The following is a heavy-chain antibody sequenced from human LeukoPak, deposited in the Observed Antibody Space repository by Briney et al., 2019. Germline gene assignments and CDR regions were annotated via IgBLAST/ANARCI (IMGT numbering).Heavy chain of an antibody. CDR3: ARGYCSSTSCLPGDY. CDR1: GGSLSGYY. Sequence: SETLSLTCAVYGGSLSGYYWSWIRQPPGKGLEWIGEINHSGSTNYNPSLKSRVTISVDTSKNQFSLKLSSVTAADTAVYYCARGYCSSTSCLPGDYWGQGTLVTVSS. V-gene: IGHV4-34*01. CDR2: INHSGST. D-gene: IGHD2-2*01. J-gene: IGHJ4*02.